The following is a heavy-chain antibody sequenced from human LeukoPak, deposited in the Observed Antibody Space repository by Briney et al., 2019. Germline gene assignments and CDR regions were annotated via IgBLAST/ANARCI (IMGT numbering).Heavy chain of an antibody. J-gene: IGHJ4*02. V-gene: IGHV4-34*01. CDR2: INHSGGT. Sequence: PSEILSLTCAVYGGSFSGYAWNWIRQPPVKGLEWIGEINHSGGTNYNPSLKSRVTISVDTSKKQFSLKLSSVTAADTAVYYCARGVDYYGVWGQGTLVTVSS. CDR3: ARGVDYYGV. CDR1: GGSFSGYA. D-gene: IGHD3-10*01.